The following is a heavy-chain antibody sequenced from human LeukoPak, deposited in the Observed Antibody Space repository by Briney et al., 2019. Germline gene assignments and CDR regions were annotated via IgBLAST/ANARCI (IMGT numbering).Heavy chain of an antibody. V-gene: IGHV1-69*02. CDR1: GGTFSSYT. Sequence: ASVKVSCKPSGGTFSSYTISWVPQAPGQGLEWMGRIIPILGIANYAQKFQGRVTITADKSTSTAYMELSSLRSEDTAVYYCARTSALGWSPFDYSGQGTLVTVSS. CDR3: ARTSALGWSPFDY. D-gene: IGHD6-19*01. CDR2: IIPILGIA. J-gene: IGHJ4*02.